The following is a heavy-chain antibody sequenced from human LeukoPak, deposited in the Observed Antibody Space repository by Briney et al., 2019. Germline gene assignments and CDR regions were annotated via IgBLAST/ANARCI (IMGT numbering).Heavy chain of an antibody. CDR3: ASSGWYSTPNWFDP. Sequence: GGSLRLSCAASGFTFSRSWMHWVRQAPGKGLEWVASIKEDGSEKYYVDSVRGRFTISRDNAKNSLYLQMNSLRAEDTAMYYCASSGWYSTPNWFDPWGQGTLVIVSP. CDR1: GFTFSRSW. D-gene: IGHD6-19*01. CDR2: IKEDGSEK. J-gene: IGHJ5*02. V-gene: IGHV3-7*01.